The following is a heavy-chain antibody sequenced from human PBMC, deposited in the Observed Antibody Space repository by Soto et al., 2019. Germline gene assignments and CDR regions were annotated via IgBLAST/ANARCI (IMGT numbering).Heavy chain of an antibody. D-gene: IGHD2-21*01. CDR3: ARAQKEGIVAVMYD. J-gene: IGHJ4*02. Sequence: SVKVSCKASGGTLRSNTISWVRQAPGQGLEWMGRIISILGIANYAQRFQGRVTITADKSTSTAYMELSSLRSEDTAVYYCARAQKEGIVAVMYDWGQGTLVTVSS. CDR2: IISILGIA. V-gene: IGHV1-69*02. CDR1: GGTLRSNT.